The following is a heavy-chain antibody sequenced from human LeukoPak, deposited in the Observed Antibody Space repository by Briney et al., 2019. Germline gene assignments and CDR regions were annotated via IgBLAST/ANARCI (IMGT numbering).Heavy chain of an antibody. V-gene: IGHV4-34*01. J-gene: IGHJ6*03. CDR3: ARGSKRGATYYYYYYMDV. CDR2: INHSGST. Sequence: SETLSFTCTVSGGSIDTYYWNWIRQPPGKGLEWIGEINHSGSTNYNPSLKSRVTISVDTSKNQFSLKLSSVTAADTAVYYCARGSKRGATYYYYYYMDVWGKGTTVTVSS. D-gene: IGHD2/OR15-2a*01. CDR1: GGSIDTYY.